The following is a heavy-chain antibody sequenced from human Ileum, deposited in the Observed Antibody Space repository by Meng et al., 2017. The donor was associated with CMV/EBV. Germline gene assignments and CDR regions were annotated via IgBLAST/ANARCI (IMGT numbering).Heavy chain of an antibody. Sequence: ASVKVSCKASGYTFTNYYMHWVRQAPGQGLEWMGIINPSGDRTRYAQKFQGRLTMTRDTSTSTVYMELSSLRSEDTAVYYCASGLRSYDLLTYDHYYQMDVWGQGTTVTVSS. V-gene: IGHV1-46*01. CDR2: INPSGDRT. CDR3: ASGLRSYDLLTYDHYYQMDV. J-gene: IGHJ6*02. CDR1: GYTFTNYY. D-gene: IGHD3-9*01.